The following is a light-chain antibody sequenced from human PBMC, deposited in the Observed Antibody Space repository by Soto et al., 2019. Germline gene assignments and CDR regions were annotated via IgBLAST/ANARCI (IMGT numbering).Light chain of an antibody. CDR3: QQYNSAPFT. CDR1: QGISNS. J-gene: IGKJ3*01. CDR2: AAS. Sequence: DIQMTQSPSSLSASVGDRVTITCRASQGISNSLASYQQKPWKVPDSLICAASTLQSGVPSRCSGSRSGTDFTLPISSLQPQDVATSYRQQYNSAPFTFGPGTKLDIK. V-gene: IGKV1-27*01.